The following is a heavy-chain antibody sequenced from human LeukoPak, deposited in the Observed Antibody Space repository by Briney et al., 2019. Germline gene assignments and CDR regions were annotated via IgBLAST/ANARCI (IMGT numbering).Heavy chain of an antibody. D-gene: IGHD5-12*01. CDR3: ARDKGWLRPFDY. V-gene: IGHV1-69*05. CDR1: GGTFSSYA. Sequence: ASVKVSCKASGGTFSSYAISWVRQAPGQGLEWMGGIIPIFGTANYAQKFQGRVTITTDESTSTAYMELSSLRSEDTAVYYCARDKGWLRPFDYWGQGTLVTVSS. CDR2: IIPIFGTA. J-gene: IGHJ4*02.